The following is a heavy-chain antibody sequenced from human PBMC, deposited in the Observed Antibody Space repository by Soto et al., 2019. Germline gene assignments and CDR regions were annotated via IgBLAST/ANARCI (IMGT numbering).Heavy chain of an antibody. CDR3: ARRDDYVWGSYRYYYYGMDV. D-gene: IGHD3-16*02. J-gene: IGHJ6*02. CDR1: GGTFSSYA. V-gene: IGHV1-69*13. CDR2: IIPIFGTA. Sequence: SVKVSCKASGGTFSSYAISWLRQAPGQGLEWMGGIIPIFGTANYAQKFQGRVTITADESTSTAYMELSSLRSEDTAVYYCARRDDYVWGSYRYYYYGMDVWGQGTTVTVSS.